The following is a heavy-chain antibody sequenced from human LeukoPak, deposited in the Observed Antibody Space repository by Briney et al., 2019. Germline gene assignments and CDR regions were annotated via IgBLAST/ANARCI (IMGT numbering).Heavy chain of an antibody. D-gene: IGHD3-16*01. CDR2: ISGSGVTT. V-gene: IGHV3-23*01. CDR3: ARNQQLGGHSYYYYGMDV. J-gene: IGHJ6*02. Sequence: SGGSLRLSCVGSGFTSIAYALTWARQAPGKGLEWVSGISGSGVTTYYADSVKGRFTISRDNSKNTLYLQMNSLRADDTAIYYCARNQQLGGHSYYYYGMDVWGQGTTVTVSS. CDR1: GFTSIAYA.